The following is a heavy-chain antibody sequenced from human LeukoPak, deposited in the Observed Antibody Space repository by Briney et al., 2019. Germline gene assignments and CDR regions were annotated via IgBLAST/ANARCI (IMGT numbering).Heavy chain of an antibody. J-gene: IGHJ4*02. V-gene: IGHV3-23*01. CDR1: GFTFSSYS. CDR2: ISGSGGST. CDR3: AKGRGVYYYDSSGYSKYDY. D-gene: IGHD3-22*01. Sequence: GGSLRLSCAASGFTFSSYSMNWVRQAPGKGLEWVSAISGSGGSTYYADSVKGRFTISRDNSKNTLYLQMNSLRAEDTAVYYCAKGRGVYYYDSSGYSKYDYWGQGTLVTVSS.